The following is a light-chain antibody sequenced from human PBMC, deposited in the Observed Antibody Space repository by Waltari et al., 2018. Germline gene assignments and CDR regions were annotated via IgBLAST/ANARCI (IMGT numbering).Light chain of an antibody. CDR1: NIGSKS. CDR2: YDS. J-gene: IGLJ1*01. V-gene: IGLV3-21*04. Sequence: SYVLTQPPSVSVAPGKTARITCGGNNIGSKSVHWYQQKPGQAPVLVIYYDSDRPSALPERFSGANSGKSGTLAISSGGAGEEDDNYCQVCDSSSDHYVFGTGTKVTVL. CDR3: QVCDSSSDHYV.